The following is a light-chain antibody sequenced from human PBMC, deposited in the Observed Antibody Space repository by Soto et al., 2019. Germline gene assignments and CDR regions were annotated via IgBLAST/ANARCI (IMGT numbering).Light chain of an antibody. CDR1: QTVISSY. CDR3: QQYGSSPLT. J-gene: IGKJ4*01. CDR2: GAS. V-gene: IGKV3-20*01. Sequence: EIVLTQSPGTLSLSPGERTTLSCRASQTVISSYLAWYQQKPGQAPRLLISGASSRATGVPDRFSGSGSGTDFTLTISRLEPEDFAVYFCQQYGSSPLTFGGGTKVEIK.